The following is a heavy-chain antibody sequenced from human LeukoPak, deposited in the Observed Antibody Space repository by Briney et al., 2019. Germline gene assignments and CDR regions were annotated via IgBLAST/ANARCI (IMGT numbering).Heavy chain of an antibody. CDR2: ISSGSTYI. CDR3: ARDWAVNYYDSSGYQGYFDY. CDR1: GSTFNTYS. D-gene: IGHD3-22*01. J-gene: IGHJ4*02. Sequence: GSLRLSCAASGSTFNTYSMNWVRQAPGKGLEWVSSISSGSTYIYYADSVKGRFTISRDNAKNSLYLQMNSLRAEDTGVYYCARDWAVNYYDSSGYQGYFDYWGQGTPVTVSS. V-gene: IGHV3-21*01.